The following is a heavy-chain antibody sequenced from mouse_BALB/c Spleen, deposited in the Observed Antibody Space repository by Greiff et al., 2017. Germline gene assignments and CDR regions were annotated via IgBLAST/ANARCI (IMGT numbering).Heavy chain of an antibody. CDR1: GFTFSDYY. Sequence: EVQGVESGGGLVKPGGSLKLSCAASGFTFSDYYMYWVRQTPEKRLEWVATISDGGSYTYYPDSVKGRFTISRDNAKNNLYLQMSSLKSEDTAMYYCARSYYGTSAWFAYWGQGTLVTVSA. V-gene: IGHV5-4*02. CDR2: ISDGGSYT. CDR3: ARSYYGTSAWFAY. D-gene: IGHD2-10*01. J-gene: IGHJ3*01.